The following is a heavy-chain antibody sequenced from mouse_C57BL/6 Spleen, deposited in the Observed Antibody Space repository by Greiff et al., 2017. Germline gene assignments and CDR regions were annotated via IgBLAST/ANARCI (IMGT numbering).Heavy chain of an antibody. D-gene: IGHD1-1*01. V-gene: IGHV1-64*01. CDR2: IHPNSGSN. J-gene: IGHJ2*01. CDR1: GYTFTSYW. CDR3: ARGGSSYYFDY. Sequence: VKLQQPGAELVKPGASVKLSCKASGYTFTSYWMHWVKQRPGQGLEWIGMIHPNSGSNNYNEKFKSKATLTVDKSSSTAYMQLSSLTSEDSAVYYCARGGSSYYFDYWGQGTTLTVSS.